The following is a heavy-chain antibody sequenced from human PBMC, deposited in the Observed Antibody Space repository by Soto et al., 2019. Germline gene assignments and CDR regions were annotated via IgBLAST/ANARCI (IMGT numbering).Heavy chain of an antibody. CDR3: ARAYYYDSSGYPSSKYYFDY. V-gene: IGHV4-39*01. CDR2: IYYSGST. J-gene: IGHJ4*02. CDR1: GGSISSSSYY. D-gene: IGHD3-22*01. Sequence: SETLSLTCTVSGGSISSSSYYWGWIRQPPGKGLEWIGSIYYSGSTYYNPSLKSRVTISVDTSKNQFSLKLSSVTAADTAVYYCARAYYYDSSGYPSSKYYFDYWGQGTLVTVSS.